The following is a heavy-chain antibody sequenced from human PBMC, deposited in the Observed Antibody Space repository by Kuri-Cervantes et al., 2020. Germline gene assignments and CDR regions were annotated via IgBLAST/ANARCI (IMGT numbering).Heavy chain of an antibody. Sequence: ASVKVSCKASGYTFTGYYMHWVRQAPGQGLEWMGWINPNSGGTNYAQKFQGRVTMTRDTSISTAYMELSRLRSDDTAVYYCARDKYDSSGYFDYWGQGTLVTVSS. V-gene: IGHV1-2*02. J-gene: IGHJ4*02. CDR3: ARDKYDSSGYFDY. D-gene: IGHD3-22*01. CDR2: INPNSGGT. CDR1: GYTFTGYY.